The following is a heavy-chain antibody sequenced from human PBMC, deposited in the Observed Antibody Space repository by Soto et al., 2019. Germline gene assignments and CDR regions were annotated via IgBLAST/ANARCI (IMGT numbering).Heavy chain of an antibody. D-gene: IGHD6-19*01. Sequence: QLQLQESGSGLVKPSQTLSLTCAVSGGSISSGGYSWSWIRQPPGKGLEWIGYIYYTGSTYYNPSNKTRITISVDRSKNQFSLKPSSVTAADTAVYYCARDSYSSGWYGGGLDYWGQGTLVTVSS. J-gene: IGHJ4*02. CDR2: IYYTGST. V-gene: IGHV4-30-2*01. CDR1: GGSISSGGYS. CDR3: ARDSYSSGWYGGGLDY.